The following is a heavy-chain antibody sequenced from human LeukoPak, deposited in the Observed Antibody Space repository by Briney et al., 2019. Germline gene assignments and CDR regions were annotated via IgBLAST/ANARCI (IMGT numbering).Heavy chain of an antibody. CDR1: GGSISSSSYY. J-gene: IGHJ4*02. Sequence: PSETLSLTCTVSGGSISSSSYYWGWIRQPPGKGLEWIGSIYYSGSTYYNPSLKSRVTISVDTSKNQFSLKLSSVTAADTAVYYCASGYSYGFDYWGQGTLVTVSS. V-gene: IGHV4-39*07. D-gene: IGHD5-18*01. CDR2: IYYSGST. CDR3: ASGYSYGFDY.